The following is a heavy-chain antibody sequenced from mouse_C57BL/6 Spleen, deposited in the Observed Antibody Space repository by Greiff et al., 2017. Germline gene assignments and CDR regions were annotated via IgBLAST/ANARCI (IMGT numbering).Heavy chain of an antibody. CDR3: ANSQGYAYGTYYFYY. D-gene: IGHD2-2*01. J-gene: IGHJ2*01. CDR1: GYAFSSSW. V-gene: IGHV1-82*01. CDR2: IYPGDGDT. Sequence: VKLQESGPELVKPGASVKISCKASGYAFSSSWMNWVKQRPGKGLEWIGRIYPGDGDTNYNGKFKGKATLTADKSSSTAYMQLSSLTSEDSAVYFCANSQGYAYGTYYFYYWGQGPTLTVSS.